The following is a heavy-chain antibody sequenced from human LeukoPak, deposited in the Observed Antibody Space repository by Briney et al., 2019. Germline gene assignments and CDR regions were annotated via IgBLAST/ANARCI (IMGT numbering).Heavy chain of an antibody. V-gene: IGHV4-59*08. CDR3: ARHGSVGYNYDY. CDR2: IYYSGST. CDR1: GGPISSYY. J-gene: IGHJ4*02. Sequence: SETLSLTCTVSGGPISSYYWSWIRQPPRKGLEWIGYIYYSGSTNYNPSLKSRVTISVDTSKNQFSLKLSSVTAADTAVYYCARHGSVGYNYDYWGQGTLVTVSS. D-gene: IGHD5-24*01.